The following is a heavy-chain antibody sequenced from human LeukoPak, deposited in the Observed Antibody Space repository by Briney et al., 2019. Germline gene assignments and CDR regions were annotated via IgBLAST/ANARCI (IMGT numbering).Heavy chain of an antibody. Sequence: GGSLRLSCAASGFTFSSYEMHWVRQAPGKGLEWVSYISSSGSTIYYADSVKGRFTISRDNAKNSLYLQMNSLRAEDTAVYYCAKDLGRSDYVWGSYRPRAYFDYWGQGTLVTVSS. D-gene: IGHD3-16*02. CDR3: AKDLGRSDYVWGSYRPRAYFDY. J-gene: IGHJ4*02. CDR1: GFTFSSYE. CDR2: ISSSGSTI. V-gene: IGHV3-48*03.